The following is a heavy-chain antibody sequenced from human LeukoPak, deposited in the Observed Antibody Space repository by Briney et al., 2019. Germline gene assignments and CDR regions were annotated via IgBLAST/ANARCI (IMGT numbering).Heavy chain of an antibody. V-gene: IGHV4-39*07. CDR3: ARDQNYFDY. CDR1: GGSISSSSYY. CDR2: IYYSGST. Sequence: SETLSLTCTVSGGSISSSSYYWGWIRQPPGKGLEWIGSIYYSGSTNYSPSLKSRVTISVDTSKNQFSLKLSSVTAADTAVYYCARDQNYFDYWGQGTLVTVSS. J-gene: IGHJ4*02.